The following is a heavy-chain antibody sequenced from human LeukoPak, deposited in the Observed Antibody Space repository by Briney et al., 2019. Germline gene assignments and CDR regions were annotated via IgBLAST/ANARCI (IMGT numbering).Heavy chain of an antibody. J-gene: IGHJ4*02. CDR2: VRFDGSNE. Sequence: GRSLRLSCAASGFIYSHYGMHWVRQAPGKGLEGVAFVRFDGSNEYYADSVKGRFTISRDNSRNTLYLRMNSLRAEDTGVYSCAKDSNSGYVSVGPDYWGLGTLVTVSS. CDR1: GFIYSHYG. CDR3: AKDSNSGYVSVGPDY. D-gene: IGHD3-22*01. V-gene: IGHV3-30*02.